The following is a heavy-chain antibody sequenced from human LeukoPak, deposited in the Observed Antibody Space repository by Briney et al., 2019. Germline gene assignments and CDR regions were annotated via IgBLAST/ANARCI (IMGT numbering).Heavy chain of an antibody. CDR3: ARGRISGSYYGSDFDY. CDR1: GGSISNHY. CDR2: VYYSGST. D-gene: IGHD3-10*01. J-gene: IGHJ4*02. V-gene: IGHV4-59*11. Sequence: SETLSLTCTVSGGSISNHYWSWIRQSPGKGLEWIGYVYYSGSTNYNPSLKSRVTISVDTSKNQFSLKVTSVTAADTAIYYCARGRISGSYYGSDFDYWGQGTLVTVSS.